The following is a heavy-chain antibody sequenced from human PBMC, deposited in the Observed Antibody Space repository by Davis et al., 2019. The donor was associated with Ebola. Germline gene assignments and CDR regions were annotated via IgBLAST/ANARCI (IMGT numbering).Heavy chain of an antibody. V-gene: IGHV3-53*05. Sequence: AGSLRLSCAASGFTVSSTHMSWVRQAPGKGLEWVSVIYDQSTAYADSVRGRFIISRDKSNNTRYLEMNSLRVDDTAVYYCATTQWLREFDNWGKGTLVTVSS. D-gene: IGHD6-19*01. CDR2: IYDQST. J-gene: IGHJ4*02. CDR1: GFTVSSTH. CDR3: ATTQWLREFDN.